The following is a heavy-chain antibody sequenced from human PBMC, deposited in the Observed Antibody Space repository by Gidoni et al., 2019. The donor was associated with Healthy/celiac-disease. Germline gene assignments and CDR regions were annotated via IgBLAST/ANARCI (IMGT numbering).Heavy chain of an antibody. CDR2: INHSGST. Sequence: QVQLQQWGAGLLKPSETLSLTCAVYGGSFSGYYWSWIRQPPGKGLEWIGEINHSGSTNYNPSLKSRVTISVDTSKNQFSLKLSSVTAADTAVYYCARARVYYDYVWGSYRPQDFDIWGQGTMVTVSS. CDR1: GGSFSGYY. D-gene: IGHD3-16*01. J-gene: IGHJ3*02. V-gene: IGHV4-34*01. CDR3: ARARVYYDYVWGSYRPQDFDI.